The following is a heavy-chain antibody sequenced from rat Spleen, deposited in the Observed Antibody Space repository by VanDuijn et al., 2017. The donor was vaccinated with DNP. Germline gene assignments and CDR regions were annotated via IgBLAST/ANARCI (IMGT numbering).Heavy chain of an antibody. CDR1: GFTFSTYW. J-gene: IGHJ2*01. V-gene: IGHV5-20*01. CDR2: ITTDGGTT. CDR3: TTENTDY. Sequence: EVQLVESGGGLVQPGRSLKLSCAASGFTFSTYWMYWIRQAPGKGLEWVASITTDGGTTYYPDSVKGRFTISRDNTKSSLYLQMDSLRSEDTATYYCTTENTDYWGQGVMVTVSS.